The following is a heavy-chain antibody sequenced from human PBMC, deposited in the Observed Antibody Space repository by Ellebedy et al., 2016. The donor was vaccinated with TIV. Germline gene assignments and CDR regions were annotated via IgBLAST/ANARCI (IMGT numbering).Heavy chain of an antibody. D-gene: IGHD3-22*01. V-gene: IGHV4-61*01. Sequence: SETLSLTXTVSDDSISSSSYYWGWIRQPPGKGLEWIGYIYYSGSTNYNPSLKSRVTISVDTSKNQFSLKLSSVTAADTAVYYCAREPEYYDSSGYIDYWGQGTLVTVSS. CDR3: AREPEYYDSSGYIDY. J-gene: IGHJ4*02. CDR1: DDSISSSSYY. CDR2: IYYSGST.